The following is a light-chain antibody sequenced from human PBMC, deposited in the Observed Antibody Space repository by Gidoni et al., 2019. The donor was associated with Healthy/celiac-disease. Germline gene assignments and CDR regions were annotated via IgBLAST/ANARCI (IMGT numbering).Light chain of an antibody. CDR1: QIISSW. CDR3: QQYNSYPWT. Sequence: DIQMTQSPSTLAASVGDRVTITCRASQIISSWLAWYQQTPGKAPKLLISKASSLESGVPSMFSGSGSGTEFTLTISSLHPDDVATYYCQQYNSYPWTFGQGTKVEIK. CDR2: KAS. V-gene: IGKV1-5*03. J-gene: IGKJ1*01.